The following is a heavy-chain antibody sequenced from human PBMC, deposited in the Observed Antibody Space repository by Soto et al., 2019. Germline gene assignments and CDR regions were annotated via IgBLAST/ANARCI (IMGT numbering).Heavy chain of an antibody. V-gene: IGHV1-2*04. D-gene: IGHD5-18*01. CDR3: ARDGGGGYSYGPLGMDV. CDR2: IIPNSGGT. Sequence: QVQLVQSGAEVKKPGSSVKVSCKASGGTFSSYAISWVRQAPGQGLEWMGGIIPNSGGTNYAQKFQGWVTMTRDTSISTAYMELSRLRSDDTAVYYCARDGGGGYSYGPLGMDVWGQGTTVTVSS. J-gene: IGHJ6*02. CDR1: GGTFSSYA.